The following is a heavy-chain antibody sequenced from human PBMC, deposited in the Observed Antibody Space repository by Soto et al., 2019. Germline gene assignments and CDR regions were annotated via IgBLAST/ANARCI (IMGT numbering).Heavy chain of an antibody. Sequence: QVQLVESGGGVVQPGRSLRLSCAASGFTFSRYGMQWVSQAPGKGLEWVAVIWYDGSNKYYADSVKGRFTISRDNSKNTLYLQMNSLRAEEMAVYYCARDKDSRGYYMSHFYYWGQGTMVTVSS. J-gene: IGHJ4*02. CDR3: ARDKDSRGYYMSHFYY. D-gene: IGHD3-22*01. CDR2: IWYDGSNK. V-gene: IGHV3-33*01. CDR1: GFTFSRYG.